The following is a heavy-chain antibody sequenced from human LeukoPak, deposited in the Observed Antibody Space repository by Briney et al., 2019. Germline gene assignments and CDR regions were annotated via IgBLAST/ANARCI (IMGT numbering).Heavy chain of an antibody. Sequence: SETLSLTCTVSGGSISRSSYYWGWIRQPPGKGLEWIGSIYYSGSTHYNPSLKSRVTILVDTSKNQFSLKLSSVTAADTAVFYCARGNYDLLTGYYYFDYWGQGTLVTVSS. CDR2: IYYSGST. J-gene: IGHJ4*02. V-gene: IGHV4-39*07. D-gene: IGHD3-9*01. CDR1: GGSISRSSYY. CDR3: ARGNYDLLTGYYYFDY.